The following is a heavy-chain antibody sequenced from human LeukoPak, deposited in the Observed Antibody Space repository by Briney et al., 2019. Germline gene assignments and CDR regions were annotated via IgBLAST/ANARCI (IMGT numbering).Heavy chain of an antibody. Sequence: ASVKVSCKVSGYTLTGLSMHWVRQAPGKGLEWMGGFDPEDGETIYAQKFQGRVTMTEDTSTDTAYMELSSLRSEDTAVYYCATVVSGSSSPLAFDYWGQGTLVTVSS. CDR1: GYTLTGLS. D-gene: IGHD6-6*01. J-gene: IGHJ4*02. CDR3: ATVVSGSSSPLAFDY. CDR2: FDPEDGET. V-gene: IGHV1-24*01.